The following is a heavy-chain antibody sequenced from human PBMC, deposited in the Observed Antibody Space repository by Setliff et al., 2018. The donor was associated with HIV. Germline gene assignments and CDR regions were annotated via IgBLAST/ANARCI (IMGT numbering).Heavy chain of an antibody. Sequence: ETLSLTCGVDDGSFSGYSWSWIRQSPGKGLEWVSCISGSGGATYYADSVKGRFTISRDNRNDTLYLQMSGLRVEDTAVYYCSAFEMWGKGTTVTVSS. CDR3: SAFEM. CDR1: DGSFSGYS. CDR2: ISGSGGAT. J-gene: IGHJ6*04. V-gene: IGHV3-23*01. D-gene: IGHD3-9*01.